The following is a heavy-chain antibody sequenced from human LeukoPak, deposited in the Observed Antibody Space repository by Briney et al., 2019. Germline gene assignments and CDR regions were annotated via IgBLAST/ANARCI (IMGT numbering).Heavy chain of an antibody. CDR3: ARFAYCGGHCWYYFDY. Sequence: SETLSLTCTVSSDSISGCYWSWIRQPPGKGLEWLGYIYSSGSTNYNPSLNSRVTISVDTSKNQFSLKLSSVTAADTAVYYCARFAYCGGHCWYYFDYWGQGTLVTVSS. CDR2: IYSSGST. D-gene: IGHD2-21*02. V-gene: IGHV4-59*01. CDR1: SDSISGCY. J-gene: IGHJ4*02.